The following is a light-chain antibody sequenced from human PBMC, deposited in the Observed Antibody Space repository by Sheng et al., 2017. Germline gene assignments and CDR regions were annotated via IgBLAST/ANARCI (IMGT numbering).Light chain of an antibody. J-gene: IGLJ3*02. CDR2: GKN. CDR3: VSRDISGHLWL. CDR1: SLRYFY. V-gene: IGLV3-19*01. Sequence: SSELTLDPAVSVALGQTDSLRYFYTTWYQQKPGQAPVCVIYGKNIRPSGIPDRFSGSNSENTASLTVTGAQAEDEADYYCVSRDISGHLWLFGGGTKLTVL.